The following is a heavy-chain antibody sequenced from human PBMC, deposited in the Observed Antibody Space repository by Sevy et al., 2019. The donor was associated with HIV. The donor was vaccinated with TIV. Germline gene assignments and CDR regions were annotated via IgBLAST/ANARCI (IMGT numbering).Heavy chain of an antibody. J-gene: IGHJ6*02. CDR1: GFTFSSYW. Sequence: GGSLRLSCAASGFTFSSYWMSWVRQAPGKGLEWVANIKQDGSEKYYVHSVKGRFTISRDNAKNSLYLQMNSLRAEDTAVYYCAGGDGYCSSTSCYPYYYGMDVWGQGTTVTVSS. D-gene: IGHD2-2*03. CDR2: IKQDGSEK. V-gene: IGHV3-7*01. CDR3: AGGDGYCSSTSCYPYYYGMDV.